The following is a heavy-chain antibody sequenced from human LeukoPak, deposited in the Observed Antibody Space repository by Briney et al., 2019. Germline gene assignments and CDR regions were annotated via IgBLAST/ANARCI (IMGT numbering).Heavy chain of an antibody. V-gene: IGHV1-2*02. Sequence: ASVKVSCKTSGYTFTGYYMHWVRQAPGQGLEWMGWINPDSGGTNYAQKFQGRATMTRDTSISTVYIEVSRLRSDDTAVCYCARDLLDSSGCLAYWGQGTLVTVSS. J-gene: IGHJ4*02. CDR3: ARDLLDSSGCLAY. D-gene: IGHD6-19*01. CDR1: GYTFTGYY. CDR2: INPDSGGT.